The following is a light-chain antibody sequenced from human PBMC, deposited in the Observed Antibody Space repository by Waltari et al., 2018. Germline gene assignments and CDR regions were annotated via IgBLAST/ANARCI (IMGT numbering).Light chain of an antibody. CDR2: DAS. CDR1: QSVSSY. Sequence: EIVLTQSPATLSLSPGERATLSCRASQSVSSYLVWYQQKPGQAPRLLIYDASNRATGIPARFSGSGSGTDVTLTISSLEPEDFAVYYCQQRGNWVTFGGGTKVEIK. V-gene: IGKV3-11*01. J-gene: IGKJ4*01. CDR3: QQRGNWVT.